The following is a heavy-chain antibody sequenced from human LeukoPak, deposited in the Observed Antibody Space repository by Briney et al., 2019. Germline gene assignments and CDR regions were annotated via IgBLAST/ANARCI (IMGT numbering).Heavy chain of an antibody. V-gene: IGHV3-23*01. CDR2: LSGSGGST. J-gene: IGHJ4*02. D-gene: IGHD1-20*01. CDR3: ARITGSRVRGFDY. Sequence: PRGSLRLSCAASGFTFSSYAMSWFRQAPGKGLEWVSGLSGSGGSTYYADSVKGRFTISRDNSKNTLYLQMNSLRPEDTAVYYCARITGSRVRGFDYWGQGTLVTASS. CDR1: GFTFSSYA.